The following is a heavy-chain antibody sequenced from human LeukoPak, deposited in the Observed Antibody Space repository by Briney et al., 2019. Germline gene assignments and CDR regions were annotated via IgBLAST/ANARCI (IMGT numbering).Heavy chain of an antibody. CDR2: MNPNSGNT. Sequence: ASVKVSCKASGYTFTSYDINWVRQATGQGLEWMGWMNPNSGNTGYAQKFQGRVTITRNTSISTAYMELRSLRSDDTAVYYCARSGSGYYYYYMDVWSKGTTVTVSS. V-gene: IGHV1-8*03. CDR1: GYTFTSYD. J-gene: IGHJ6*03. CDR3: ARSGSGYYYYYMDV. D-gene: IGHD3-10*01.